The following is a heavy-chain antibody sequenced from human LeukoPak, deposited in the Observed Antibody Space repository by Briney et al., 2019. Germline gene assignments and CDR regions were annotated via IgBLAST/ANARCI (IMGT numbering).Heavy chain of an antibody. CDR3: ARGGYSFDY. CDR1: GFTLSGYW. CDR2: LHADGIER. Sequence: GGSLRLSCAASGFTLSGYWMSWVRQAPGKGLEWVARLHADGIERYYVDPVKGRFTISRDNAKNSLHLQMYSMRLDDTAVYYCARGGYSFDYLGQGTLVTVSS. D-gene: IGHD5-12*01. J-gene: IGHJ4*02. V-gene: IGHV3-7*01.